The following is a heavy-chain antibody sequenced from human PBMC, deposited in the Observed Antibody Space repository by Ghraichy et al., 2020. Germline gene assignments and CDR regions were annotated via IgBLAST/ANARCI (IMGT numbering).Heavy chain of an antibody. V-gene: IGHV4-39*07. CDR1: GGSISSSSYY. CDR2: IYYSGST. J-gene: IGHJ6*02. Sequence: SQTLSLTCTVSGGSISSSSYYWGWIRQPPGKGLEWIGSIYYSGSTYYNPSLKSRVTISVDTSKNQFSLKLSSVTAADTAVYYCARHDSSSWPGGYYYYGMDVWGQGTTVTVSS. CDR3: ARHDSSSWPGGYYYYGMDV. D-gene: IGHD6-13*01.